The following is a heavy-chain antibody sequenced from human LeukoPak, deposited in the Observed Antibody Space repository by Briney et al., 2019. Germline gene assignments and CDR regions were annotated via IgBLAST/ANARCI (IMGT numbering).Heavy chain of an antibody. V-gene: IGHV1-69*01. D-gene: IGHD2-2*01. Sequence: SVKLSCKASGATFSSYAISWVRQAPGQGLEWMGGIIPIFGTANYAQKFQGRVTITADESTSTAYMELSSLRSEDTAVYYCARTDCSSTSCYEAGQGAFDIWGQGTMVTVSS. CDR1: GATFSSYA. CDR3: ARTDCSSTSCYEAGQGAFDI. J-gene: IGHJ3*02. CDR2: IIPIFGTA.